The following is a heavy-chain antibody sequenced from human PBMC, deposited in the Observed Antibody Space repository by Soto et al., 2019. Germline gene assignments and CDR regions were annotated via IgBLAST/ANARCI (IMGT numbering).Heavy chain of an antibody. CDR3: ARGTSEGFNWFDP. Sequence: QVQLVQSGAEVKKPGSSVKVSCKASGGTFSSYTISWVRQAPGQGLEWMGRIIPILGIANYAQKFQGRVTITADKSTSTAYMELSRLKSEDTAVYYCARGTSEGFNWFDPWGQGTLVTVSS. V-gene: IGHV1-69*02. D-gene: IGHD1-1*01. CDR2: IIPILGIA. CDR1: GGTFSSYT. J-gene: IGHJ5*02.